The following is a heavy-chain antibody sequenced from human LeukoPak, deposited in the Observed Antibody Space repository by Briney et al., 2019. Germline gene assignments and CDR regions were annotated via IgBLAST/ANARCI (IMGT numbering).Heavy chain of an antibody. V-gene: IGHV6-1*01. D-gene: IGHD5-24*01. Sequence: SQTLSLTCAISGDSVSSNSVTWNWIRQSPSRGLEWLGRTYYRSTWYNDYAVSVRGRITVNPDTSKNQFSLQLNSVTPEDTAVYYCARDEGGYNTFDYWGQGTLVTVSS. CDR3: ARDEGGYNTFDY. CDR1: GDSVSSNSVT. CDR2: TYYRSTWYN. J-gene: IGHJ4*02.